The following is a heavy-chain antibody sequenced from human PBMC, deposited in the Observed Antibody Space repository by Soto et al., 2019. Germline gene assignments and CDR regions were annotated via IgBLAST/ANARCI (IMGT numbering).Heavy chain of an antibody. D-gene: IGHD3-10*01. Sequence: SETLSLTCAVYGGSFSGYYWSWIRQPPGKGLEWIGEINHSGSTNYNPSLKSRVTISVDTSKNQFSLKLSSVTAADTAVYYCARARTYYYGSGSYYRALFDYWGQVTLVTVSS. CDR2: INHSGST. CDR1: GGSFSGYY. V-gene: IGHV4-34*01. CDR3: ARARTYYYGSGSYYRALFDY. J-gene: IGHJ4*02.